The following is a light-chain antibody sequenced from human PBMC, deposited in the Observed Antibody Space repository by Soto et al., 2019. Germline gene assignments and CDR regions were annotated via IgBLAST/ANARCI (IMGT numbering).Light chain of an antibody. CDR1: QSLLYNSNNKNY. CDR2: WAS. V-gene: IGKV4-1*01. CDR3: QQYYSSPLT. J-gene: IGKJ1*01. Sequence: DIVMTQSPDSLAVSLGERATINCKSSQSLLYNSNNKNYITWYQQKGGQPPKLLISWASTRESGVPDRFVGSGSGTDFTLTISSLQAEDVAVYYCQQYYSSPLTFGQGTKLEIK.